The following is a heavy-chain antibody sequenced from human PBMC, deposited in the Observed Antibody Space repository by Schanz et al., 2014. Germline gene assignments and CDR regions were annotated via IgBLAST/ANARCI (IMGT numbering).Heavy chain of an antibody. CDR3: VRDAGWAFGDYHDMDV. D-gene: IGHD3-10*01. CDR1: GYTFNNHG. Sequence: QVQLVHSGAEVKKPGASATVSCKASGYTFNNHGISWVRQAPGQGLEWMGWISVYHGHTNYAEKVHGRVTMTTDTSTSTAYMELRSLISDDTAVYYCVRDAGWAFGDYHDMDVWGQGTSVTVSS. CDR2: ISVYHGHT. V-gene: IGHV1-18*01. J-gene: IGHJ6*02.